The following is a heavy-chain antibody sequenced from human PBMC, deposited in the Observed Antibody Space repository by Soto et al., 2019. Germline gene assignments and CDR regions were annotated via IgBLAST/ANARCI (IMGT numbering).Heavy chain of an antibody. CDR1: GGSISSYP. J-gene: IGHJ5*02. CDR2: FYTTGTT. Sequence: SETLSLTCTVSGGSISSYPWTWIRQPAVKELEWIGRFYTTGTTTYNPSLKSRATMSVDTSKNQFSLKLSSVTAADTAVYYCARDLTRENWFDPWGRGTLVTVSS. D-gene: IGHD3-3*01. CDR3: ARDLTRENWFDP. V-gene: IGHV4-4*07.